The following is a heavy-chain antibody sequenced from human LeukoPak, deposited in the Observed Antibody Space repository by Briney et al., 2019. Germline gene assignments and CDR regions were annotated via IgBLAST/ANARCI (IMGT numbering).Heavy chain of an antibody. CDR2: IYYSGST. CDR3: ARVGGTNYYYYGMDV. D-gene: IGHD1-26*01. CDR1: GGSISNYY. Sequence: SETLSLTCSVSGGSISNYYWSWIRQPPGKGLEWIGYIYYSGSTNYNPSLKSRVTISVDTSKNQFSLKLSSVTAADTAVYYCARVGGTNYYYYGMDVWGQGTTVTVSS. J-gene: IGHJ6*02. V-gene: IGHV4-59*01.